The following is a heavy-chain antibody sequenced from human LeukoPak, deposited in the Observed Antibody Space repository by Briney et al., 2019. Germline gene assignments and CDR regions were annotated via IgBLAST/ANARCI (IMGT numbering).Heavy chain of an antibody. D-gene: IGHD3-22*01. J-gene: IGHJ4*02. CDR1: GFTFSSYA. CDR3: ARGPPNYYNSSGYYFVDY. CDR2: ISYDGSNK. V-gene: IGHV3-30-3*01. Sequence: GGSLRLSCAASGFTFSSYAMHWVRQAPGKGLEWVAVISYDGSNKYYADSVKGRFTISRDNSKNTLYLQMNSLRAEDTALYYCARGPPNYYNSSGYYFVDYWGQGTLVPVSP.